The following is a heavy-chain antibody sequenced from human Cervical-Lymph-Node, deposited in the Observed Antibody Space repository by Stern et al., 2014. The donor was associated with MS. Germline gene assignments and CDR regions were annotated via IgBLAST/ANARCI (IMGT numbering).Heavy chain of an antibody. J-gene: IGHJ4*02. CDR2: ISSSGSYI. Sequence: EDQLVVSGGGLVKPGGSLRLSCAASGFTFSSYSMNCVRQAPGKGLEWVASISSSGSYIYYADSLKGRFTISRDNAKNSLYLQMNSLRAEDTAVYYCARGRGGNYRYYFDYWGQGTLVTVSS. CDR1: GFTFSSYS. CDR3: ARGRGGNYRYYFDY. D-gene: IGHD4-23*01. V-gene: IGHV3-21*01.